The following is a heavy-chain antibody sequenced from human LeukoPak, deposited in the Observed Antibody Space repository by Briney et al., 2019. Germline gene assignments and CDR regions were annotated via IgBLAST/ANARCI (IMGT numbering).Heavy chain of an antibody. Sequence: PGGSPRLPCAASGFTFSSYAMHWVRQAPGKGLEYVSAISSNGGSTYYANSVKGRFTISRDNSKNTLFLQMGSLRAEDMAVYYCARGGSIAARPIDYWGQGTLVTVSS. CDR2: ISSNGGST. CDR1: GFTFSSYA. V-gene: IGHV3-64*01. CDR3: ARGGSIAARPIDY. D-gene: IGHD6-6*01. J-gene: IGHJ4*02.